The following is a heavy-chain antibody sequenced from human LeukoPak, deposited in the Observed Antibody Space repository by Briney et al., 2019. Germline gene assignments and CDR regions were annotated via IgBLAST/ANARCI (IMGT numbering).Heavy chain of an antibody. Sequence: ASVTVSCKASVYTFTGYYMHLVRQAPGQGLEWMGWIKPNSGGTDYAQKFQGRVTMTRDTSISTAYMELSRLRSDDTAVYYCARDGRSGNFDKWGQGTLVSVSS. J-gene: IGHJ4*02. V-gene: IGHV1-2*02. CDR3: ARDGRSGNFDK. CDR2: IKPNSGGT. CDR1: VYTFTGYY. D-gene: IGHD1-26*01.